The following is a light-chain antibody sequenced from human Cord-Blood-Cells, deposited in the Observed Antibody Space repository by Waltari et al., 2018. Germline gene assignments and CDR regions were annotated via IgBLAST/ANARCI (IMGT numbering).Light chain of an antibody. CDR3: QQSYSTSVT. Sequence: DIQMTQSPSSLSASVGDRVTITCRARQRISSYLNWYQQKQGKAPKLLIYAASSLPSGVPSRFSGSGSGTDFTLAISSLQPEDCATYFCQQSYSTSVTFGQGTKLEIK. J-gene: IGKJ2*01. CDR1: QRISSY. V-gene: IGKV1-39*01. CDR2: AAS.